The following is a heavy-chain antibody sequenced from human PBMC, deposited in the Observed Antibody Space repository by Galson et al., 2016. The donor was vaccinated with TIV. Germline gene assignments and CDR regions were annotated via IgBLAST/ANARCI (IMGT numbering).Heavy chain of an antibody. CDR2: IYPGNGNT. V-gene: IGHV1-3*01. CDR3: ANRGYSSWYSFES. D-gene: IGHD6-13*01. Sequence: SVKVSCKASGYTFINYAMYWVRLAPGQRLEWMGWIYPGNGNTRYSETFRGRVTLTRDTSATTAYMELTSLTSDDTAVYYCANRGYSSWYSFESWGQGTMVAVSS. CDR1: GYTFINYA. J-gene: IGHJ3*02.